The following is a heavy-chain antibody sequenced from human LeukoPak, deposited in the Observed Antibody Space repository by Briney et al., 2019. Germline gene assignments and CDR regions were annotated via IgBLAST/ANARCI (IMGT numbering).Heavy chain of an antibody. CDR1: GFTFSDYY. CDR2: ISSSSFYT. CDR3: ARDHRLRYFDWSDFDY. J-gene: IGHJ4*02. Sequence: PGGSLRLSCAASGFTFSDYYMSWIRQAPGKGLEWISYISSSSFYTSYADSVKGRFTISRDNAKNSLYLQMNSLRAEDTAVYYCARDHRLRYFDWSDFDYWGQGTLVTVS. V-gene: IGHV3-11*06. D-gene: IGHD3-9*01.